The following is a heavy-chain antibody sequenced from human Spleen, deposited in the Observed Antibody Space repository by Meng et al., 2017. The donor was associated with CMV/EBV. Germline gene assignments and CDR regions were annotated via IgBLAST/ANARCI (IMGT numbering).Heavy chain of an antibody. CDR3: AREVGAGGIVVVAAAQSRYFDY. D-gene: IGHD2-15*01. J-gene: IGHJ4*02. CDR2: LYYTGTT. Sequence: NYFWCWCRQSPGNRPEWIGNLYYTGTTTYHPSLKIRVTISVDVSKNQFSLKLSSVTAADTAVYSCAREVGAGGIVVVAAAQSRYFDYWGQGTLVTVSS. CDR1: NYF. V-gene: IGHV4-59*01.